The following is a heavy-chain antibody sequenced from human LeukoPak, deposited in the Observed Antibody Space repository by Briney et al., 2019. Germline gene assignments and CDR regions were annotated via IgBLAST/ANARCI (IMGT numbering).Heavy chain of an antibody. CDR3: AKAPTLMVRGVDYFDY. Sequence: GGSLRLSCAASGFTVSSNYMSWVRQAPGKGLEWVSVIYSGGSTYYADSVKGRFTISRDNSKNTLYLQMNSLRAEDTAVYYCAKAPTLMVRGVDYFDYWGQGTLVTVSS. V-gene: IGHV3-53*01. CDR2: IYSGGST. D-gene: IGHD3-10*01. CDR1: GFTVSSNY. J-gene: IGHJ4*02.